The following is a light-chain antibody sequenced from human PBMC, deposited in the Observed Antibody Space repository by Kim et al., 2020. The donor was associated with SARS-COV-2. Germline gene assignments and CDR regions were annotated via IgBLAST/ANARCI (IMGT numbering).Light chain of an antibody. V-gene: IGLV1-40*01. CDR1: SSNIGANYI. CDR3: QSYDSSLIGSV. Sequence: QRVTISCTGTSSNIGANYIVHWYQHLPGSAPKLLIYTNNNRPSGVPDRFSASKSGTSASLVITGLQAEDEADYYCQSYDSSLIGSVFGGGTQLTVL. J-gene: IGLJ3*02. CDR2: TNN.